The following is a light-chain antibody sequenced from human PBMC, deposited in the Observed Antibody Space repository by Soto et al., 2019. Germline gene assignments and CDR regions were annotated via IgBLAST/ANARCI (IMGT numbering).Light chain of an antibody. CDR1: SSDVGGYNY. CDR2: DVS. Sequence: QSVLTQPASVSGSPGQSITISCTGTSSDVGGYNYVSWYQQHPGKAPKLMIYDVSNRPSGVSNRFSGPKSGNTASLTISGLQAEDEADYYCSSYTSSSTLGVFGTGTQLTVL. CDR3: SSYTSSSTLGV. J-gene: IGLJ1*01. V-gene: IGLV2-14*01.